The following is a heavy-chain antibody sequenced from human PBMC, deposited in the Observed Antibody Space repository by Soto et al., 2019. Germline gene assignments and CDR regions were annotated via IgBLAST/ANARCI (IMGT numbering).Heavy chain of an antibody. CDR2: IKQDGSEK. D-gene: IGHD3-3*01. V-gene: IGHV3-7*05. CDR3: ARDRGNYYDFWSGYSKNGFTYGMDV. J-gene: IGHJ6*02. Sequence: GGSLRLSCAASGFTFSSYWMSWVRQAPGKGLEWVANIKQDGSEKYYVDSVKGRFTISRDNAKNSLYLQMNSLRAEDTAVYYCARDRGNYYDFWSGYSKNGFTYGMDVWGQGTTVTVSS. CDR1: GFTFSSYW.